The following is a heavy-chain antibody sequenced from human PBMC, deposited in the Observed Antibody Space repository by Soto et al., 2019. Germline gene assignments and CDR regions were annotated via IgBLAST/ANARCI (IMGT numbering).Heavy chain of an antibody. V-gene: IGHV1-69*13. CDR2: IIPIFGTA. CDR1: GGTFSSYA. D-gene: IGHD3-22*01. Sequence: VKVSCKASGGTFSSYAISWVRQAPGQGLEWMGGIIPIFGTANYAQKFQGRVTITADESTSTAYMELSSLRSEDTAVYYCAPAPYYDSSGPQPVAFDIWGQGTMVTVS. J-gene: IGHJ3*02. CDR3: APAPYYDSSGPQPVAFDI.